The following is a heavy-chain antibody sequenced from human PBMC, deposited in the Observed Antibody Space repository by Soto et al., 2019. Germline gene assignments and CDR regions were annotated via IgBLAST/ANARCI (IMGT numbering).Heavy chain of an antibody. Sequence: SETLSLTCTVSGGSISSYYWSWIRQPPGKGLEWIGYIYYSGSTNYNPSLKSRVTISVDTSKNQSSLKLSSVTAADTAVYYCARKKIYRGDFDYWGQGTLVTVSS. D-gene: IGHD3-10*01. V-gene: IGHV4-59*01. J-gene: IGHJ4*02. CDR3: ARKKIYRGDFDY. CDR1: GGSISSYY. CDR2: IYYSGST.